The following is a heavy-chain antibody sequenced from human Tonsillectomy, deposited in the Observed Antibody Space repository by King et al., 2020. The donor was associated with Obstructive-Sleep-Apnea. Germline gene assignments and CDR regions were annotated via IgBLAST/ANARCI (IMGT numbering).Heavy chain of an antibody. Sequence: VQLVESGGGLVQPGGSLRLSCAASGFTFGSYWMTWVRQAPGRGLEWVANIRQDESQKYYVDSVKGRFTISRDNAKNSLYLKMNSLRADDTAVYYCARDRSYETTGYYYDVFDMWGQGTMVTVSS. J-gene: IGHJ3*02. V-gene: IGHV3-7*01. D-gene: IGHD3-22*01. CDR2: IRQDESQK. CDR3: ARDRSYETTGYYYDVFDM. CDR1: GFTFGSYW.